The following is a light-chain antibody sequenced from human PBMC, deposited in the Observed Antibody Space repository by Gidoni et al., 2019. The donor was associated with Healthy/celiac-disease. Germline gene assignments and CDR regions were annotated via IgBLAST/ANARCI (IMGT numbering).Light chain of an antibody. V-gene: IGKV3-11*01. CDR3: QQRSDWSPA. CDR2: DAS. J-gene: IGKJ2*01. Sequence: EIVLTQSPATLSLSPGERATLSCRASESVFSYLAWYQQQPGQAPRLLIYDASNRATGIPARFSGSGSGTDFTLTISRLEPEDFAVYYCQQRSDWSPAFGQGTRLEIK. CDR1: ESVFSY.